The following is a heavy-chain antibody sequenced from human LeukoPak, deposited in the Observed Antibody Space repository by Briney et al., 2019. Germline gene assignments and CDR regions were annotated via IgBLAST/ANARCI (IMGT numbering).Heavy chain of an antibody. J-gene: IGHJ4*02. CDR1: GFTFSNYA. CDR2: ISGSGDST. V-gene: IGHV3-23*01. D-gene: IGHD5-18*01. CDR3: AKDPEYNYQSDN. Sequence: PGGSLRLSCTASGFTFSNYAMSWVRQAPGKGLEWVSSISGSGDSTYYADSVKGRFTISRDNSKNALYLQMDSLRAEDTAIYYCAKDPEYNYQSDNWGQGTLVTVSS.